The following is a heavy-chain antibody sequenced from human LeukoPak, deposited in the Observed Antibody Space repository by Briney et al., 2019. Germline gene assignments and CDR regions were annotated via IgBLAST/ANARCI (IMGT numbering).Heavy chain of an antibody. J-gene: IGHJ6*02. CDR3: ARLRPYYYYGMDV. V-gene: IGHV4-34*01. CDR1: GGSFSGYY. CDR2: INHSGST. Sequence: SETLSLTCAVYGGSFSGYYWSWIRQPPGKGLEWIGEINHSGSTNYNPSLKSRVTMSVDTSKNQFSLKLSSVTAADTAVYYCARLRPYYYYGMDVWGQGTTVTVSS.